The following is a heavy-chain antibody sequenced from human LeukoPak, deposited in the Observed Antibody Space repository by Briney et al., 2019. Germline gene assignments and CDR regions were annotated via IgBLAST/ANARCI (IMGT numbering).Heavy chain of an antibody. CDR2: ISSSGSTI. Sequence: GGSLRLSCAASGFTLSDYYMSWIRQAPGKGLEWVSYISSSGSTIYYADSVKGRFTISRDNAKNSLYLQMNSLRAEDTAVYYCARDSGQAKRYFDYWGQGTLVTVSS. CDR1: GFTLSDYY. D-gene: IGHD1-26*01. J-gene: IGHJ4*02. V-gene: IGHV3-11*01. CDR3: ARDSGQAKRYFDY.